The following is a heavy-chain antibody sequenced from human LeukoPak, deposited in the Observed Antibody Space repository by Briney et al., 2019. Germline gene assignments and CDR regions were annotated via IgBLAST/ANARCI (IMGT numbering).Heavy chain of an antibody. Sequence: QPGRSLRLSCAASGFTFSSYAMHWARQAPGKGLEWVAVISYDGSNKYYADSVKGRFTISRDNSKNTLYLQMNSLRAEDTAVYYCARGEGYYDSSGEVGDAFGIWGQGTMVTVSS. CDR2: ISYDGSNK. CDR1: GFTFSSYA. V-gene: IGHV3-30-3*01. CDR3: ARGEGYYDSSGEVGDAFGI. J-gene: IGHJ3*02. D-gene: IGHD3-22*01.